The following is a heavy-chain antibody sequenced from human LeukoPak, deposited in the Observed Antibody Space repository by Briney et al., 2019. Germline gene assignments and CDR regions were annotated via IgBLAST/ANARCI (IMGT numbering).Heavy chain of an antibody. J-gene: IGHJ5*02. CDR2: ISAYNGKT. D-gene: IGHD3-22*01. V-gene: IGHV1-18*01. Sequence: APVKVSCKASDYTFTNYGVSWVRQAPGQGLEWMGWISAYNGKTYYAQKFQGRVTVTTDTSTSTAYMDLRSLRSDDTAVYYCARGVGSYYDSSGYYNWFDPWGQGTLVTVSS. CDR1: DYTFTNYG. CDR3: ARGVGSYYDSSGYYNWFDP.